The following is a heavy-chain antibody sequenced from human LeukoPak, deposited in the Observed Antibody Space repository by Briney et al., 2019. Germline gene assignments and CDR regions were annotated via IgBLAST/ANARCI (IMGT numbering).Heavy chain of an antibody. Sequence: SETLSLTCTVSGGSISIYYWSWIRQPPGKGLEWIGYIYYSGSTNYNPSLKSRVTISVDTSKNQFSLKLSSVTAAGTAVYYCARGGLGYFDYWGQGTLVTVSS. CDR2: IYYSGST. CDR3: ARGGLGYFDY. CDR1: GGSISIYY. J-gene: IGHJ4*02. V-gene: IGHV4-59*01. D-gene: IGHD1-26*01.